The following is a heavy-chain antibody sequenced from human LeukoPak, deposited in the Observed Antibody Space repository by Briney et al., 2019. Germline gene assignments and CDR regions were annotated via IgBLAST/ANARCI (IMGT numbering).Heavy chain of an antibody. CDR2: IKQDGSEK. D-gene: IGHD4-17*01. V-gene: IGHV3-7*01. CDR1: GISFSDYW. CDR3: AKEIWPTVTTPGHTHFDY. Sequence: GGSLRLSCAASGISFSDYWMSWVRQAPGKGLEWVANIKQDGSEKYYVDSVKGRFTISRDNSKNTLCLQMNSLRAEDTAVYYCAKEIWPTVTTPGHTHFDYWGQGTLVTVSS. J-gene: IGHJ4*02.